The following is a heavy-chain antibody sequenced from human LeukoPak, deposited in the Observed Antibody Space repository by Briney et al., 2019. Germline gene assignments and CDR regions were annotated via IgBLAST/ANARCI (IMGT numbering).Heavy chain of an antibody. CDR2: INPSGGST. CDR1: GYTFTSYY. J-gene: IGHJ6*03. CDR3: AREGGGYCSSTSCYMGEYYYYYYMDV. V-gene: IGHV1-46*01. Sequence: GASVKVSCKASGYTFTSYYMHWVRQAPGQGLEWMGIINPSGGSTSYAQKLQGRVTMTTDTSTSTAYMELRSLRSDDTAVYYCAREGGGYCSSTSCYMGEYYYYYYMDVWGKGTTVTISS. D-gene: IGHD2-2*02.